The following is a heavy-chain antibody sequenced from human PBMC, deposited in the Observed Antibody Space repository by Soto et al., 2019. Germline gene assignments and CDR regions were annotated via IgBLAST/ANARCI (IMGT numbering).Heavy chain of an antibody. CDR2: INPNNGGT. CDR1: GYTFIGYY. J-gene: IGHJ1*01. V-gene: IGHV1-2*02. Sequence: QVQLVQSGAEVKRPGASVKVSCETSGYTFIGYYVHWVRQVPGQGLEWMGWINPNNGGTKYAQRFQGRLTMTRDTSINTVYMELSRLTTDDTAVYYCARRRGNYPITEFLQYWGQGTLITVSS. CDR3: ARRRGNYPITEFLQY. D-gene: IGHD3-10*01.